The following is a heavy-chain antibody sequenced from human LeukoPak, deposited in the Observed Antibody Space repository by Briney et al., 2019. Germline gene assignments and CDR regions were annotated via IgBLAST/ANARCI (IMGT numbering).Heavy chain of an antibody. D-gene: IGHD3-22*01. CDR3: ARGNSYDSSGYPEYFQN. CDR1: GFTFNSDA. Sequence: GGSLRLSCAASGFTFNSDAMRWVRQAPGKGLEWVSVIYSGGSTSYADSVKGRFTISRDNSRNTVSLQMNTLRAEDTAVSYCARGNSYDSSGYPEYFQNWGQGTLVTVSS. CDR2: IYSGGST. J-gene: IGHJ1*01. V-gene: IGHV3-66*01.